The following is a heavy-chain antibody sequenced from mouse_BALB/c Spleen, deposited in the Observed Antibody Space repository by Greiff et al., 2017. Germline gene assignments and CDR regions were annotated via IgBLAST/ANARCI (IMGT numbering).Heavy chain of an antibody. CDR2: IDPSDSYT. CDR1: GYTFTSYW. D-gene: IGHD2-14*01. J-gene: IGHJ4*01. Sequence: VQLQQSGAELVKPGASVKMSCKASGYTFTSYWMHWVKQRPGQGLEWIGTIDPSDSYTSYNQKFKGKATLTVDTSSSTAYMQLSSLTSEDSAVYYCTREVRRAMDYWGQGTSVTVSS. V-gene: IGHV1S127*01. CDR3: TREVRRAMDY.